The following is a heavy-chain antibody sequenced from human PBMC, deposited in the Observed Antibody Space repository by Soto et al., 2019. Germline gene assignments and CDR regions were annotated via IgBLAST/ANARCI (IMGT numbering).Heavy chain of an antibody. J-gene: IGHJ3*02. CDR2: IWYDGSNK. Sequence: QVQLVESGGGVVQPGRSLRLSCAASGFTFSSYGMHWVRQAPGKGLEWVAVIWYDGSNKYYADSVKGRFTISRDNSKNTLYLQMNSLRAEDTAVYYCARPFGGDYKGYAFDIWGQGTMVTVSS. V-gene: IGHV3-33*01. CDR1: GFTFSSYG. CDR3: ARPFGGDYKGYAFDI. D-gene: IGHD2-21*02.